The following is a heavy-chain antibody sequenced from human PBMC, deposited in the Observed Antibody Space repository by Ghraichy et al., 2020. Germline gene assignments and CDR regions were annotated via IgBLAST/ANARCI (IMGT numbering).Heavy chain of an antibody. J-gene: IGHJ3*02. CDR1: GFTFSSYD. V-gene: IGHV3-13*01. CDR2: IGTAGDT. Sequence: GGSLRLSCAASGFTFSSYDMHWVRQATGKGLEWVSAIGTAGDTYYPGSVKGRFTISRENAKNSLYLQMNSLRAGDTAVYYCARLDEGDAFDIWGQGTMVTVSS. CDR3: ARLDEGDAFDI. D-gene: IGHD3-9*01.